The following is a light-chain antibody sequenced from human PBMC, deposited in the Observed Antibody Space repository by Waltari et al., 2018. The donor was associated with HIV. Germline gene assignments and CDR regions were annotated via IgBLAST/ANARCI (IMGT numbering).Light chain of an antibody. V-gene: IGLV2-23*02. CDR3: CSYAGTVTYLV. CDR2: NVN. Sequence: QSPLTLPASVSGSPGPPVPPPSHATRSALGSTLSASWYQRHPGKGPRLIIYNVNVRPSGISSRFSGSKSGNTASLTISGLQADDEAEYICCSYAGTVTYLVFGGGTKLTVL. CDR1: RSALGSTLS. J-gene: IGLJ2*01.